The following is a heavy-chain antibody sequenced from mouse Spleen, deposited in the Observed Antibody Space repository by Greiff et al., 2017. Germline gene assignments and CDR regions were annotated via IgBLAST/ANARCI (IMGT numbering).Heavy chain of an antibody. J-gene: IGHJ2*01. CDR1: GFTFSDYG. D-gene: IGHD1-1*01. CDR2: ISSGSSTI. V-gene: IGHV5-17*01. CDR3: AKRRNYYGSYFDY. Sequence: EVMLVESGGGLVKPGGSLTLSCAASGFTFSDYGMHWVRQAPEKGLEWVAYISSGSSTIYYADTVKGRFTISRDNAKNTLFLQMTRLRSEDTAMYYWAKRRNYYGSYFDYWGQGTTLTVSS.